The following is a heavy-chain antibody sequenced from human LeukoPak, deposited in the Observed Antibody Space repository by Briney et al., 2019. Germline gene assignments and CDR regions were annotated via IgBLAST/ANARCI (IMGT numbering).Heavy chain of an antibody. CDR1: GDSISSGGYS. D-gene: IGHD1-26*01. V-gene: IGHV4-30-4*07. CDR3: ATTTIRLGY. Sequence: SETLSLTCAVSGDSISSGGYSWTWIRQTPGKGLEWIAYIHDSGSTYYNPSLKSRLSISIDTSKNQFSLKLNSVTAADTAVYYCATTTIRLGYWGQGTLVTVSS. J-gene: IGHJ4*02. CDR2: IHDSGST.